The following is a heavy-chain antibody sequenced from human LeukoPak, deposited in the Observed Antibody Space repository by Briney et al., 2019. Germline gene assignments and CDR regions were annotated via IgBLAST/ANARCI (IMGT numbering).Heavy chain of an antibody. CDR1: GGSISSSNW. CDR2: IYHSGST. V-gene: IGHV4-4*02. Sequence: PSETLSLTCAVSGGSISSSNWWSWVRQPPGKGLEWIGEIYHSGSTNYNPSLKSRVTISVDTSKNEFSLKLSSVTAADTAVYYCARQPSGTASFDFWGQGTLVTVSS. CDR3: ARQPSGTASFDF. J-gene: IGHJ4*02. D-gene: IGHD6-13*01.